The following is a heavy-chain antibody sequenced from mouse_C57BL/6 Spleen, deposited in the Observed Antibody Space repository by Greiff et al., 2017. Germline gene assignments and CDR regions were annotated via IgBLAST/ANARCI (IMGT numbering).Heavy chain of an antibody. Sequence: EVKLMESGGDLVKPGGSLKLSCAASGFTFSSYGMSWVRQTPDKRLEWVATISSGGSYTYYPDSVKGRFTISRDNAKNTLYLQMSSLKSEDTAMYYCVSPIYYGNYSAWFAYWGQGTLVTVSA. V-gene: IGHV5-6*01. J-gene: IGHJ3*01. CDR3: VSPIYYGNYSAWFAY. CDR2: ISSGGSYT. CDR1: GFTFSSYG. D-gene: IGHD2-1*01.